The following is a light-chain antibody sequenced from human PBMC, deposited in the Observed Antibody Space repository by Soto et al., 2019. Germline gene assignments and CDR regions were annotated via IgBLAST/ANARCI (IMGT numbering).Light chain of an antibody. Sequence: QSVLTQPPSVSGAPGQRVTISCTGSSSNIGAGYDVHWYQQLPGTAPNLLIYGNSNRPSGVPDRFSGSKSGTSASLAITGLQAEDDADYYCQAYDSSLSGVVFGGGTKGTVL. CDR1: SSNIGAGYD. J-gene: IGLJ2*01. V-gene: IGLV1-40*01. CDR3: QAYDSSLSGVV. CDR2: GNS.